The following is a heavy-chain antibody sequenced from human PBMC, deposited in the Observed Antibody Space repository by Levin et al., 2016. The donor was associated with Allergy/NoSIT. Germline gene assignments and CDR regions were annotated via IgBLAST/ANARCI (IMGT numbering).Heavy chain of an antibody. V-gene: IGHV3-30*18. J-gene: IGHJ4*02. CDR2: ITYDGSKK. CDR3: AKDRNYEFDYFDY. Sequence: VRQAPGKGLEWVAVITYDGSKKYYADSVKGRITISRDNSKNTLYLQINSLRAEDTAVYYCAKDRNYEFDYFDYWGQGTLVTVSS. D-gene: IGHD1-7*01.